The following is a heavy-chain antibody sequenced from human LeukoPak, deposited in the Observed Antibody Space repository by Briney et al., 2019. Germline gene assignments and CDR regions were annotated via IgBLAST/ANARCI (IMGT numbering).Heavy chain of an antibody. CDR1: GFTFSNYW. Sequence: GGSLRLSCEGSGFTFSNYWMSWVRQAPGKGLEWVANIQQHGSETYYGDSVKGRFTISRDNAKNSLYLQMNSLRAEDTAVYYCARERPYYYDSSGYPKFDYWGQGTLVTVSS. CDR2: IQQHGSET. CDR3: ARERPYYYDSSGYPKFDY. V-gene: IGHV3-7*01. J-gene: IGHJ4*02. D-gene: IGHD3-22*01.